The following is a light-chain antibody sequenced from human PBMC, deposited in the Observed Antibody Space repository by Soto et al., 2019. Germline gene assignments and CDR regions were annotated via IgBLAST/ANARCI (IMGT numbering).Light chain of an antibody. J-gene: IGKJ5*01. V-gene: IGKV1D-12*01. CDR2: AAS. CDR3: QQADTLPIT. Sequence: DIQISHSPSSLSASVGYTVTINCRASQIMTSWLAWYQQRPGKAPKLLIFAASTLQSGVPSRFSGSGSRTDFTLTLTDLQPEDVATYYCQQADTLPITFGQGTRLEIK. CDR1: QIMTSW.